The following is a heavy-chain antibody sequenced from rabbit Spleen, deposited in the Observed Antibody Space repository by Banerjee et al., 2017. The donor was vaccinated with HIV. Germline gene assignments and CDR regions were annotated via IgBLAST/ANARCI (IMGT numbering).Heavy chain of an antibody. CDR1: GFSLFNYW. V-gene: IGHV1S42*01. CDR2: IYAGDGST. Sequence: EESGGGLVKPGGTLTLTCKASGFSLFNYWMCWVRQAPGKGLDLIGCIYAGDGSTDYANWVNGRFTISKTSSTVDLKMTSLTAADTATYFCARDAGIDSYIFNLWGQGTLVTVS. D-gene: IGHD4-2*01. CDR3: ARDAGIDSYIFNL. J-gene: IGHJ4*01.